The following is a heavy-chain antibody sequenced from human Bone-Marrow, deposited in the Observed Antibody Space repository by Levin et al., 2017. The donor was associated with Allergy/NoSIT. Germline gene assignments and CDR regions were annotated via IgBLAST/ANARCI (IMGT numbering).Heavy chain of an antibody. CDR3: ARRSGNYYDSGDSYDAFDI. V-gene: IGHV1-69*01. CDR1: GASFSTYE. Sequence: PGESLKISCKASGASFSTYEINWVRQAPGQGLEWMGGIVPTFGVADYEQKFQGRVTLTADESTNTAYLELSSLRSEDTAVYFCARRSGNYYDSGDSYDAFDIWGQGTLVTVSS. D-gene: IGHD3-22*01. CDR2: IVPTFGVA. J-gene: IGHJ3*02.